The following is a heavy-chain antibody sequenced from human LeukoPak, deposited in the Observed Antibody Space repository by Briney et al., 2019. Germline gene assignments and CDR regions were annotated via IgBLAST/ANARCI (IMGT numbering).Heavy chain of an antibody. V-gene: IGHV1-69*13. CDR3: ARGIWNSGSYGPYYFDY. J-gene: IGHJ4*02. CDR1: GGTFSSYA. Sequence: VASVKVSCKASGGTFSSYAISWVRQAPGQGLEWMGGIIPIFGTANYAQKFQGRVTITADESTSTAYMELSSLRSEDTAVYYCARGIWNSGSYGPYYFDYWGQGTLVTVSS. CDR2: IIPIFGTA. D-gene: IGHD6-19*01.